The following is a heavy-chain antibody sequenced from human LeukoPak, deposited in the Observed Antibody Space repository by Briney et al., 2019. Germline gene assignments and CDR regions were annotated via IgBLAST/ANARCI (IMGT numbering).Heavy chain of an antibody. J-gene: IGHJ4*02. D-gene: IGHD6-13*01. CDR3: AKDSFGDIAAAGTYFDY. CDR1: GFTFSSYA. CDR2: ISGGGGRT. V-gene: IGHV3-23*01. Sequence: GGSLRLSCAASGFTFSSYAMSWVRQAPGKGREWVSAISGGGGRTYYSDSVNGRFTISRDNSKNPLYLQMNSLRAEDTAVYYCAKDSFGDIAAAGTYFDYWGQGTLVTVSS.